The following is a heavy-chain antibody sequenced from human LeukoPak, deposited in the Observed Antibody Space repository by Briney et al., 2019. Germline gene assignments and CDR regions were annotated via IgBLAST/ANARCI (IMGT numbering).Heavy chain of an antibody. CDR3: ATDQNIVGD. V-gene: IGHV3-11*01. D-gene: IGHD2/OR15-2a*01. CDR2: ISSSGTTI. CDR1: GFTFSDYY. Sequence: PGGSLRLSYAASGFTFSDYYMTWIRQAPGKGLEWVSHISSSGTTIYYADSVKGRFTISRDNTKNSLYLQMNSLRAEDTAVYYCATDQNIVGDWGQGTLVTVSS. J-gene: IGHJ4*02.